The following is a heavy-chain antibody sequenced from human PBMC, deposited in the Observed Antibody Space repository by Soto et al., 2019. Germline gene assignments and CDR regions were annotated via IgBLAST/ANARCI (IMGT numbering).Heavy chain of an antibody. J-gene: IGHJ5*02. CDR3: ARDRGYSSSSGNWFDP. CDR1: GGSISSSNW. CDR2: IYHSGST. Sequence: PSETLSLTCAVSGGSISSSNWWSWVRQPPGKGLEWIGEIYHSGSTNYNPSLKSRVTISVDKSKNQFSLKLSSVSAADTAVYYCARDRGYSSSSGNWFDPWGQGTLVTVSS. D-gene: IGHD6-6*01. V-gene: IGHV4-4*02.